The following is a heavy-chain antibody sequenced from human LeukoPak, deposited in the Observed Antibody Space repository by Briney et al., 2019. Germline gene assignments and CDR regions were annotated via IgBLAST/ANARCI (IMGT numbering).Heavy chain of an antibody. Sequence: PSETLSLTCTVSGGSSSSSSYYWGWIRQPPGKGLEWIGEINHSGSTNYNPARKRRVTVSVDTSKYQFSLKLSSVTAADTAVYYCARGSYRVVRLRTFDYWGQGTLVTVSS. V-gene: IGHV4-39*07. CDR2: INHSGST. CDR1: GGSSSSSSYY. CDR3: ARGSYRVVRLRTFDY. J-gene: IGHJ4*02. D-gene: IGHD4-17*01.